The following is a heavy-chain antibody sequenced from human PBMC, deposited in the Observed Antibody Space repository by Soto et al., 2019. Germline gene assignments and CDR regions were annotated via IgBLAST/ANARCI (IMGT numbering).Heavy chain of an antibody. V-gene: IGHV4-31*03. CDR3: ARAPIPNWNYYGMDV. CDR2: IYYSGST. J-gene: IGHJ6*02. CDR1: GGSVNSGGYH. D-gene: IGHD1-1*01. Sequence: QVQLQGSGPGQVKPSQTLSLTCTVSGGSVNSGGYHWSWIRQHPGKGLEWIGDIYYSGSTYYNPSLKSRVTISIDTSTNHFSLHLSALTAADTAVYYCARAPIPNWNYYGMDVWGQGTTVTVSS.